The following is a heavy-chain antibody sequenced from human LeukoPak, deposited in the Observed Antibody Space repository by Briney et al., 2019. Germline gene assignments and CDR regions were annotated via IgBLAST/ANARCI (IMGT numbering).Heavy chain of an antibody. CDR2: IYQNGNT. V-gene: IGHV4-4*02. J-gene: IGHJ4*02. D-gene: IGHD3-10*01. CDR3: ARRDLWFGFFDY. CDR1: GRSISSSYW. Sequence: SGTLSLTCDVFGRSISSSYWWSWVRQSPEKGLEWIGEIYQNGNTNYNPSLKSRVTVSIAKSKNQFSLNLSSVTAADTAVYFCARRDLWFGFFDYWGQGTLVTVSS.